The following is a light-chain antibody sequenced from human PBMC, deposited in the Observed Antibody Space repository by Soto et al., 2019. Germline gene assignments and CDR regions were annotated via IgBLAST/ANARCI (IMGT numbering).Light chain of an antibody. J-gene: IGLJ1*01. Sequence: VLTQPPSVSAAPGQEVTISCSGSSSNIAANSVSWYQHLPGTAPKLLIYDTDRRPSGIPARSSGSKSGTSATLGITGLQTGDEADYYCGAWDTSLGVYVFGSGTKVTVL. CDR2: DTD. V-gene: IGLV1-51*01. CDR3: GAWDTSLGVYV. CDR1: SSNIAANS.